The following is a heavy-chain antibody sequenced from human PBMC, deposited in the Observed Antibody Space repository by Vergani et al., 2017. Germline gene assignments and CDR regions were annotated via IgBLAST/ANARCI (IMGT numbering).Heavy chain of an antibody. CDR1: GFTFSSYS. Sequence: EVQLVESGGGLVKRGGSLRLSCAASGFTFSSYSMNWVRQAPGKGLEWVSSISSSSSYIHYSDSLKGRFTISRDNAKSSLYLQMNSLRAEDTAVYYCARDRGACSSTSCYFHPWGQGTLVTVSS. CDR3: ARDRGACSSTSCYFHP. J-gene: IGHJ4*02. V-gene: IGHV3-21*01. D-gene: IGHD2-2*01. CDR2: ISSSSSYI.